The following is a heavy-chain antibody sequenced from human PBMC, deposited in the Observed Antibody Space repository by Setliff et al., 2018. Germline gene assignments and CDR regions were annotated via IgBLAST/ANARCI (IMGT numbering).Heavy chain of an antibody. D-gene: IGHD3-10*01. CDR3: ARHPYYYGSGTYLDNNNRWFDP. J-gene: IGHJ5*02. V-gene: IGHV5-51*01. CDR2: IYPGDSIT. CDR1: GYSFSTCW. Sequence: GESLKISCKGSGYSFSTCWIGWVRQMPGNGLEWMGIIYPGDSITRYSPSFQGQVTISVDKSINTAYLQWSSLRASDTAIYYCARHPYYYGSGTYLDNNNRWFDPWGQGTLVTVSS.